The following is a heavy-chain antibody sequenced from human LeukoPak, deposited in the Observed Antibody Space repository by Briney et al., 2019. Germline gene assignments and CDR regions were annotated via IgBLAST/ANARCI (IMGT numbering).Heavy chain of an antibody. CDR3: ATTTIRLGY. CDR1: GGSISSSSRY. V-gene: IGHV4-39*07. Sequence: PSETLSLTCTLSGGSISSSSRYWGRIRQPPGKGLEWIGSIYYSGTTYYSPSLKSRVTISVDTSKNQFSLKLSSVTAADTAVYYCATTTIRLGYWGQGTLVTVSS. CDR2: IYYSGTT. J-gene: IGHJ4*02. D-gene: IGHD1-26*01.